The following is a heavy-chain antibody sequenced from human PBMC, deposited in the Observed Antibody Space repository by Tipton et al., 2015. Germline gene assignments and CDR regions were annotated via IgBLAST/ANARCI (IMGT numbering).Heavy chain of an antibody. CDR3: ARHRPYSSSGADYFDY. CDR2: IYYSGST. D-gene: IGHD6-6*01. J-gene: IGHJ4*02. Sequence: LRLSCTVSGGSVSSSSYYWGWIRQSPGKGLEWIGSIYYSGSTYYNPSLKSRVTISVDTSKNQFSLKLSSVTAADTAVYYCARHRPYSSSGADYFDYWGRGTLATVSS. V-gene: IGHV4-39*01. CDR1: GGSVSSSSYY.